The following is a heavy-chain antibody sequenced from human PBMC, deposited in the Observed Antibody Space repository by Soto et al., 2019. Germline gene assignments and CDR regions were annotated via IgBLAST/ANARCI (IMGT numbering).Heavy chain of an antibody. CDR1: GFTFSSYG. CDR2: IWYDGSNK. CDR3: ARDPKSGTVGRAFGY. D-gene: IGHD3-16*01. V-gene: IGHV3-33*01. Sequence: QVQLVESGGGVVQPGRSLRLSCAASGFTFSSYGMHWVRQAPGKGLEWVAVIWYDGSNKYYADSVKGRFTISRDNSKNTQYLQMNSLRAEDTAVYYCARDPKSGTVGRAFGYWGQGTLVTVSS. J-gene: IGHJ4*02.